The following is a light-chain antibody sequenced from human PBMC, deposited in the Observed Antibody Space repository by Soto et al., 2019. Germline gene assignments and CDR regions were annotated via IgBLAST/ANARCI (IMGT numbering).Light chain of an antibody. Sequence: DIQMTQSPSTRSASVGDRVTITCRASQSISSWLAWYRQKPGKAPKLLVAAASPLQSGVPSRFSGSGSGTDFTLTISSLQPEDFATYYCQQLNSYPLTFGGGTKVDIK. J-gene: IGKJ4*01. V-gene: IGKV1-5*01. CDR2: AAS. CDR1: QSISSW. CDR3: QQLNSYPLT.